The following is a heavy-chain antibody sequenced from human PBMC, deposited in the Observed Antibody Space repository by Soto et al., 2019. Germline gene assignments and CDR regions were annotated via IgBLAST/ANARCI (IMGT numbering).Heavy chain of an antibody. Sequence: GGSLRLSCAASGFTFSSYAMSWVRQAPGKGLEWVSGISVSGGRTYYADAVKGRFTISRDNSKNTLYLRMNSLRAEDTAVYFCAKSRMATIFAFFYYGMDVWGQGTTVTVSS. CDR3: AKSRMATIFAFFYYGMDV. V-gene: IGHV3-23*01. D-gene: IGHD3-3*01. J-gene: IGHJ6*02. CDR1: GFTFSSYA. CDR2: ISVSGGRT.